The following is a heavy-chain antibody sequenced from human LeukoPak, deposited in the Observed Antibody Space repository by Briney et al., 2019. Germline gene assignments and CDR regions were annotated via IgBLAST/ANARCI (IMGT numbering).Heavy chain of an antibody. CDR3: AKPARRGDWFDP. CDR1: GGTFSSYA. Sequence: SVKVSCKASGGTFSSYAISWVRQAPGQGLEWMGGIIPIFGTANYAQKFQGRVTITTDESTSTAYMELSSLRSEDTAVYYCAKPARRGDWFDPWGQGTLVTVSS. V-gene: IGHV1-69*05. CDR2: IIPIFGTA. D-gene: IGHD6-6*01. J-gene: IGHJ5*02.